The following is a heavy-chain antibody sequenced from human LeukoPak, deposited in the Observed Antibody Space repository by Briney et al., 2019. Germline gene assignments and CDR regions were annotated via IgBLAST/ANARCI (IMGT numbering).Heavy chain of an antibody. J-gene: IGHJ3*02. CDR2: IWYDGSNK. D-gene: IGHD6-19*01. V-gene: IGHV3-33*01. CDR3: ARERQWLATDAFDI. Sequence: GGSLRLSCAASGFIFSSYGMHWVRQAPGKGLEWVADIWYDGSNKYYADSVKGRFTISRDNSKNTLYLQMNSLRAEDTAVYYCARERQWLATDAFDIWGQGTMVTVSS. CDR1: GFIFSSYG.